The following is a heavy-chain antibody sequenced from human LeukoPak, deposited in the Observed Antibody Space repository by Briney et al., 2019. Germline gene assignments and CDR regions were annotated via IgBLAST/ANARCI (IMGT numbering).Heavy chain of an antibody. Sequence: GGSLRLSCAASGFTVSSNYMSWVRQAPGKGLEWVSVIYSGGSTYYADSVKGRFTISRDNSKNTLYLQMNSLRAEDTAVYYCAKVARSTLLYYFDYWGQGTLVTVSS. CDR2: IYSGGST. CDR1: GFTVSSNY. J-gene: IGHJ4*02. CDR3: AKVARSTLLYYFDY. V-gene: IGHV3-53*01.